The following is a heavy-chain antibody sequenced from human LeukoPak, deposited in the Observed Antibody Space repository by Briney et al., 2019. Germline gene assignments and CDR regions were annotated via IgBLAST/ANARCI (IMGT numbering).Heavy chain of an antibody. CDR3: TSSRRGPDDY. V-gene: IGHV3-15*01. Sequence: SGGSLRLSCAASGFTFSNAWRSWVRQAPGKGLEWFGRIKSKTAGGTTDYAAPVKGRFTISRDHSKNTLYLQMNSPKTEDTAVYYCTSSRRGPDDYWGQGSLVTVSS. D-gene: IGHD3/OR15-3a*01. CDR2: IKSKTAGGTT. CDR1: GFTFSNAW. J-gene: IGHJ4*02.